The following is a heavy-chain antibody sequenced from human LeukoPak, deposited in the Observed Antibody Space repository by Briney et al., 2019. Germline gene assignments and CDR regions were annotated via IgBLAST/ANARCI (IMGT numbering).Heavy chain of an antibody. CDR2: IYYTAGS. D-gene: IGHD1-26*01. CDR1: GVSVTADNYF. CDR3: GRGLRYSESYVVEY. V-gene: IGHV4-30-4*08. J-gene: IGHJ4*02. Sequence: TPSETLSLTCTVSGVSVTADNYFWSWTRQPPGEGLEWIGYIYYTAGSYYNPSLKSRVTMSIDASTNQFSLKLNSVTAADTAVYHCGRGLRYSESYVVEYWGLGTLVTVSS.